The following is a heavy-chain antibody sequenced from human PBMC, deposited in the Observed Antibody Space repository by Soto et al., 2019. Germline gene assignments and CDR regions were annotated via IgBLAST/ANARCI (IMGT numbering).Heavy chain of an antibody. CDR2: IYHSGST. CDR1: GYSISSGYY. Sequence: ASETLSLTCAVSGYSISSGYYWGWIRQPPGKGLEWIGSIYHSGSTYYNPSLKSRVTISVDTSKNQFSLKLSSVTAADTAVYYCARDHYDILTGYPYYYYYGMDVWGQGTTVTVSS. J-gene: IGHJ6*02. CDR3: ARDHYDILTGYPYYYYYGMDV. V-gene: IGHV4-38-2*02. D-gene: IGHD3-9*01.